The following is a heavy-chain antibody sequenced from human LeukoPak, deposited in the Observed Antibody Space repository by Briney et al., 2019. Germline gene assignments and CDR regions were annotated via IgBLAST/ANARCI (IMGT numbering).Heavy chain of an antibody. V-gene: IGHV3-21*01. J-gene: IGHJ4*02. Sequence: GRSLRLSCAASGFTFSSYSMNWVRQAPGKGLEWVSSISSSSSYIYYADSVKGRFTISRDNAKNSLYLQMNSLRAEDTAVYYCARGALYDSSGYYYEAPDYWGQGTLVTVSS. CDR2: ISSSSSYI. CDR3: ARGALYDSSGYYYEAPDY. D-gene: IGHD3-22*01. CDR1: GFTFSSYS.